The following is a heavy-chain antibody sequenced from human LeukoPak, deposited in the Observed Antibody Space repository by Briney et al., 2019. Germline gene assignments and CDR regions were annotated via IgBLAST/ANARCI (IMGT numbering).Heavy chain of an antibody. Sequence: ASVKVSCKVSGYTLTELSMHWVRQAPGKGLECRGGFDPEDGETIYAQKFQGRVTMTEDTSTDTAYMELSSLRSEDTAVYYCATYRYCSSTSCYGKHYFDYWGQGTLVTVSS. CDR2: FDPEDGET. CDR3: ATYRYCSSTSCYGKHYFDY. D-gene: IGHD2-2*01. CDR1: GYTLTELS. J-gene: IGHJ4*02. V-gene: IGHV1-24*01.